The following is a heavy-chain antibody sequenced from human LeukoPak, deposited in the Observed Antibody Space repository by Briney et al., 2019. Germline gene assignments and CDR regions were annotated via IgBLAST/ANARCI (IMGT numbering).Heavy chain of an antibody. CDR1: GFTVSSDY. Sequence: GGSLRLSCAASGFTVSSDYMSWVRQAPGKGLEWVSAISGSGGSTYYADSVKGRFTISRDNSKNTLYLQMNSLRAEDTAVYYCARATGVIHPWGQGTLVTVSS. V-gene: IGHV3-23*01. J-gene: IGHJ5*02. D-gene: IGHD3-16*02. CDR3: ARATGVIHP. CDR2: ISGSGGST.